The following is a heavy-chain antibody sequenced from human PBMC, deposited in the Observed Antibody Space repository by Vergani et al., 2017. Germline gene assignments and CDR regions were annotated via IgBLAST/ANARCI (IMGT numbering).Heavy chain of an antibody. CDR3: TTDSNPASYNWNGKDAFDI. Sequence: VQLVESGGGVVQPGGSLRLSCAASGFTFSSYSMNWVRQAPGKGLEWVGRIKSKTDGGTTDYAAPVKGRFTISRDNSKNTLYMQMNSLRTEDTAVYYCTTDSNPASYNWNGKDAFDIWGQGTMVTVSS. J-gene: IGHJ3*02. CDR2: IKSKTDGGTT. D-gene: IGHD1-20*01. V-gene: IGHV3-15*01. CDR1: GFTFSSYS.